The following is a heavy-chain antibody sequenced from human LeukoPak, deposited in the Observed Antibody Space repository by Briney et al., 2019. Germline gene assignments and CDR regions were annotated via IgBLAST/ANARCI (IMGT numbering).Heavy chain of an antibody. CDR2: IRTKANSYAT. J-gene: IGHJ4*02. Sequence: PGGSLRLSCAASGFTFSGSAMHWVRQASGKGLQWVGRIRTKANSYATEYAASVKGRFTISRDDSKNTAYLQMNSLKTEDTAVYYCTRHADTGINWGQGTLVPVSS. V-gene: IGHV3-73*01. CDR1: GFTFSGSA. D-gene: IGHD5-18*01. CDR3: TRHADTGIN.